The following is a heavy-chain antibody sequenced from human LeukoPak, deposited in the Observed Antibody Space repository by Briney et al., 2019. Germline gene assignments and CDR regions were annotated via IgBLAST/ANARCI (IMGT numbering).Heavy chain of an antibody. CDR1: GGSISSNSYY. CDR3: ARGYCSNTNCYRDAFDI. Sequence: PSETLSLTCTVSGGSISSNSYYWGWIRQPPGKGLEWIGTISYSGSTYYNPSLRSRVTISVDTSKNQFSLRLSSVTAADTSVYYCARGYCSNTNCYRDAFDIWGQGTMVTVSS. D-gene: IGHD2-2*01. CDR2: ISYSGST. V-gene: IGHV4-39*07. J-gene: IGHJ3*02.